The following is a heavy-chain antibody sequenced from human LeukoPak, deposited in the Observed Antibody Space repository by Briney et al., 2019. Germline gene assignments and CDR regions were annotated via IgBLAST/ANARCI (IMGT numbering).Heavy chain of an antibody. CDR3: ARDNPVTMVIDY. D-gene: IGHD3-10*01. CDR2: ISGSGGST. V-gene: IGHV3-23*01. J-gene: IGHJ4*02. CDR1: GFTFSSYG. Sequence: GGSLRLSCAASGFTFSSYGMSWVRQAPGKGLEWVSAISGSGGSTYYADSVKGRFTISRDNSKNTLYLQMNSLRAEDTAVYYCARDNPVTMVIDYWGQGTLVTVSS.